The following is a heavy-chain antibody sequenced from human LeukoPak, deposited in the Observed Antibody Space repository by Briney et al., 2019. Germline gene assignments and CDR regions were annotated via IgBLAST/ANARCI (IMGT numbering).Heavy chain of an antibody. CDR1: GGPISSYY. V-gene: IGHV4-59*08. J-gene: IGHJ6*02. D-gene: IGHD2-2*01. CDR2: IYYSGST. CDR3: PRLAVVPAAPEIYYYYGMDV. Sequence: SETLSLTCTVSGGPISSYYGSWIRQPPGKGLEWIGYIYYSGSTNYNPSLKSRVTISVDTSKHQLSLKLSSVTAADTAVYYCPRLAVVPAAPEIYYYYGMDVWGQGTTVPVSS.